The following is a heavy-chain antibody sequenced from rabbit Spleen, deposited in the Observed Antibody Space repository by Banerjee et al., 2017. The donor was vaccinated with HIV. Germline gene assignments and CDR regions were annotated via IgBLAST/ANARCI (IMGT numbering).Heavy chain of an antibody. CDR1: GFDFSAFG. CDR3: VRDRADIGGDYGPYYFDL. D-gene: IGHD2-1*01. Sequence: QEQLVESGGGLVQPGGSLTLSCKASGFDFSAFGMSWVRQAPGKGLEWIGYIDPLFGNTYYASWVNGRFSISRENTRNTVYLKLNSLTAADTATYFCVRDRADIGGDYGPYYFDLWGQGTLVTVS. J-gene: IGHJ6*01. V-gene: IGHV1S47*01. CDR2: IDPLFGNT.